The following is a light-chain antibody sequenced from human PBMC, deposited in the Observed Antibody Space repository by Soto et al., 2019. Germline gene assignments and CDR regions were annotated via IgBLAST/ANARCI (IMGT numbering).Light chain of an antibody. CDR1: QNINSY. J-gene: IGKJ4*01. Sequence: DVQMTQSPSSLSASVGDRVTITCRASQNINSYLNWYQQKPGKDPNLLIYAASSLQSGVPSRFSGSGSVTDFTLTISSLQPEDFATYYCQQSYSTPPLTFGGGTKVEI. V-gene: IGKV1-39*01. CDR2: AAS. CDR3: QQSYSTPPLT.